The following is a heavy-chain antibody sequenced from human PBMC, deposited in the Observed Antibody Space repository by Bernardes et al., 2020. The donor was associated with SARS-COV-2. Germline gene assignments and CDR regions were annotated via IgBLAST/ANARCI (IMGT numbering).Heavy chain of an antibody. V-gene: IGHV3-11*01. Sequence: GGSLRLSCAASGFDISDYYMSWIRQAPGEGLEWVSYIGSGGNIIYYIDSVKGRFTISRDNAKNSFYLQMNSLRAEDTAVYYCARDRNRFTMVRVFDYWGQGTLVTVSS. CDR2: IGSGGNII. CDR1: GFDISDYY. J-gene: IGHJ4*02. D-gene: IGHD3-10*01. CDR3: ARDRNRFTMVRVFDY.